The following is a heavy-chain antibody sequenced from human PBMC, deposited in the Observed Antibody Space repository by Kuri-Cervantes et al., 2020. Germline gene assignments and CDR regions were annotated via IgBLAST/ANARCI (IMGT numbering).Heavy chain of an antibody. D-gene: IGHD3-3*01. J-gene: IGHJ4*02. Sequence: GGSLRLSCAAPSFTFSNYALHWVRQAPGKGLEWVALISYDGSNKYYAESVKGRFTISRDNSKSKLYLQMNSLRAEDTAVYYCARSNHTTLGVVRFDIDYWGQGTLVTVSS. V-gene: IGHV3-30-3*01. CDR3: ARSNHTTLGVVRFDIDY. CDR2: ISYDGSNK. CDR1: SFTFSNYA.